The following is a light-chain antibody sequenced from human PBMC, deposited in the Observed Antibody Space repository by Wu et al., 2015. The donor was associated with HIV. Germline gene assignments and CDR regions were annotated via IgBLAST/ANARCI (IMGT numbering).Light chain of an antibody. J-gene: IGKJ2*03. Sequence: EIQMTQSPPSLSASVGDRVTITCRASQTINNYLNWYQQKPGKAPKLLIYGASTLQSGVPARFSGSGSGTDFTLTISTLQPEDFAIYYCQQSYSNDQDSFGQGT. CDR2: GAS. CDR3: QQSYSNDQDS. V-gene: IGKV1-39*01. CDR1: QTINNY.